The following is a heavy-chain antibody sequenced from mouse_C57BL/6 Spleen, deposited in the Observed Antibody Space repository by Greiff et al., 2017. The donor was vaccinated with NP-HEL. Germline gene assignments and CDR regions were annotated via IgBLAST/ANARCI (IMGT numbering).Heavy chain of an antibody. D-gene: IGHD2-12*01. CDR1: GYTFTSYW. CDR3: ARNGALLYLFAY. CDR2: IDPSDSYT. J-gene: IGHJ3*01. Sequence: QVQLQQPGAELVMPGASVKLSCKASGYTFTSYWMHWVKQRPGQGLEWIGEIDPSDSYTNYNQKFKGKSTLTVDKSSSTAYMQLSSLTSEDSAVYYGARNGALLYLFAYWGQGTLVTVSA. V-gene: IGHV1-69*01.